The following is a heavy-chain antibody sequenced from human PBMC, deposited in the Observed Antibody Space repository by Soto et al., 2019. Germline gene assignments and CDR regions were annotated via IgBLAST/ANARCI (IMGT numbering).Heavy chain of an antibody. V-gene: IGHV3-33*01. CDR3: ARDRTTLNYYYGMDV. Sequence: SLRLSCAASGFTFSSYGMHWVRQAPGKGLEWVAVIWYDGSNKYYADSVKGRSTISRDNSKNTLYLQMNSLRAEDTAVYYCARDRTTLNYYYGMDVWGQGTTVTVSS. D-gene: IGHD4-17*01. CDR2: IWYDGSNK. CDR1: GFTFSSYG. J-gene: IGHJ6*02.